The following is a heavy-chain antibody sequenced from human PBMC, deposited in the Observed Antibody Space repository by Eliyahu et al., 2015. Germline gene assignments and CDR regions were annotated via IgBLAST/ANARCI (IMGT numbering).Heavy chain of an antibody. Sequence: EVQLLESGGGLVQPGGSLXLXCXASGFTFSTYAMSWVRQAPGKGLDWVSAISSTGGGTHYADSVKGRFTISKDNSRNTLYLQMNSLRAEDTAVYYCAKRDTSGSYYFDYWGQGTLVTVSS. D-gene: IGHD6-19*01. CDR1: GFTFSTYA. J-gene: IGHJ4*02. V-gene: IGHV3-23*01. CDR3: AKRDTSGSYYFDY. CDR2: ISSTGGGT.